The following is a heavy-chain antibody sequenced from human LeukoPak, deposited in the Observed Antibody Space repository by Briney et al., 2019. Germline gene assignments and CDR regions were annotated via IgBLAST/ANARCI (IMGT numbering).Heavy chain of an antibody. CDR2: ISWDGGST. D-gene: IGHD4-11*01. CDR1: GFTFDDYA. Sequence: GGSLRLSCAASGFTFDDYAMHWVRQAPGKGLEWVSLISWDGGSTYYADSVKGRFTISRDNSKNTLYLQMNSLRAEDTAVYYCAREPRRDYSNYGALDYWGQGTLVTVSS. V-gene: IGHV3-43D*03. CDR3: AREPRRDYSNYGALDY. J-gene: IGHJ4*02.